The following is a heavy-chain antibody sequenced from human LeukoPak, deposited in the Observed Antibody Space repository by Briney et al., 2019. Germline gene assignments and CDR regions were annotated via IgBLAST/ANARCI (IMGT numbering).Heavy chain of an antibody. J-gene: IGHJ3*02. V-gene: IGHV3-30-3*01. CDR1: GFTFSSYA. CDR3: ARDSFRYSYVINASDI. CDR2: ISYDGSNK. Sequence: GGSLRLSCAASGFTFSSYAMHWVRQAPGKGLEWVAVISYDGSNKYYADSVKGRFTISRDNSKNTLYLQMNSLRAEDTAVYYCARDSFRYSYVINASDIWGQGTMVTVSS. D-gene: IGHD5-18*01.